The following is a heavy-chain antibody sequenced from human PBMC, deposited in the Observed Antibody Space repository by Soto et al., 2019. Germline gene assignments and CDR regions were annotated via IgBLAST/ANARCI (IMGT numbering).Heavy chain of an antibody. D-gene: IGHD6-25*01. CDR1: GYTFTSCD. Sequence: VASVKVSCKASGYTFTSCDIHWVRQATGQGLEWMGWMNPSTGNTGFAQEFQGRVTLTRNTSITTAYMELSSLRSEDTAVYFCARRKERSGPHYFDSWGQGALVTVSS. J-gene: IGHJ4*02. CDR3: ARRKERSGPHYFDS. V-gene: IGHV1-8*01. CDR2: MNPSTGNT.